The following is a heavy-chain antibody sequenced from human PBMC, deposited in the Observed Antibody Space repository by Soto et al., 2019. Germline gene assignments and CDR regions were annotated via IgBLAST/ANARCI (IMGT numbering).Heavy chain of an antibody. CDR1: GGSFSGYY. J-gene: IGHJ4*02. CDR2: INHSGST. CDR3: ARKGYFDSSGYPYYFDY. D-gene: IGHD3-22*01. V-gene: IGHV4-34*01. Sequence: SETLSLTCAVYGGSFSGYYWSWIRQPPGKGLEWIGEINHSGSTNYNPSLKSRVTISVDTSKDQFSLKLSSVTAADTAVYYCARKGYFDSSGYPYYFDYWGQGTLVTVSS.